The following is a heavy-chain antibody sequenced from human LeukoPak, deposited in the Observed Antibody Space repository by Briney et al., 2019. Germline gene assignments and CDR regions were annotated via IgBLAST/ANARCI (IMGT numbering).Heavy chain of an antibody. D-gene: IGHD3-10*01. CDR3: ARVVGSGSYYPRYYYYGMDV. J-gene: IGHJ6*04. CDR1: VGSFRGDY. CDR2: INHRGST. V-gene: IGHV4-34*01. Sequence: SEALCLTPVVYVGSFRGDYWSWIRQRPGKGREWMGEINHRGSTNYNPSLKSRVTIPVDPSKNQFSLKLSSVTAADTAVYYCARVVGSGSYYPRYYYYGMDVWGKGTTVTVSS.